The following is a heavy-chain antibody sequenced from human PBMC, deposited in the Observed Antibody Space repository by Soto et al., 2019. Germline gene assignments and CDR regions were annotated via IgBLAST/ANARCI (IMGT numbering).Heavy chain of an antibody. CDR2: ISGSGGST. CDR1: GFTFSSYA. D-gene: IGHD3-3*01. Sequence: GGSLRLYCAASGFTFSSYAMSWVRQAPGKGLAWVSAISGSGGSTYYADSVKGRFTISRDNSKNTLYLQMNSLRAEDPAVYYCAKDERYDFWSGYYAFDIWGQGTMVTVSS. V-gene: IGHV3-23*01. J-gene: IGHJ3*02. CDR3: AKDERYDFWSGYYAFDI.